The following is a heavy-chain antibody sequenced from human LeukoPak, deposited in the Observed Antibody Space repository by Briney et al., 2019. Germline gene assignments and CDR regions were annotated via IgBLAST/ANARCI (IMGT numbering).Heavy chain of an antibody. CDR2: INHSGST. V-gene: IGHV4-34*01. J-gene: IGHJ4*02. D-gene: IGHD5-18*01. CDR1: GGSFSGYY. Sequence: SETLSLTCAVYGGSFSGYYWSWIRQPPGKGLEWIGEINHSGSTNYNPSLKSRVAISVDTSKNQFSLKLSSVTAADTAVYYCARGGHSYGFDYWGQGTLVTVSS. CDR3: ARGGHSYGFDY.